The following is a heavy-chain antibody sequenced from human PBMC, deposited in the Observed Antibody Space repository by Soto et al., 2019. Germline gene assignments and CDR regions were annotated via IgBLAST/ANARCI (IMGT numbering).Heavy chain of an antibody. CDR3: ARVEGERLLGYCSGGSCGRYAFDI. Sequence: GASVKVSCKASGYTFTGYYMHWVRQAPGQRLEWMGWINAGNGNTKYSQKFQGRVTITRDTSASTAYMELSSLRSEDTAVYYCARVEGERLLGYCSGGSCGRYAFDIWGQGTMVTVSS. CDR2: INAGNGNT. D-gene: IGHD2-15*01. CDR1: GYTFTGYY. J-gene: IGHJ3*02. V-gene: IGHV1-3*01.